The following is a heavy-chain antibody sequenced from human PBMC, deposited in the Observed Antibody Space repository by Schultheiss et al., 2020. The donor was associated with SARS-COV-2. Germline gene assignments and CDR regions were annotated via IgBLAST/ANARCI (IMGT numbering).Heavy chain of an antibody. CDR2: ISAYNGNT. CDR1: GYTFTSYY. V-gene: IGHV1-18*04. J-gene: IGHJ4*02. Sequence: ASVKVSCKASGYTFTSYYMHWVRQAPGQGLEWMGWISAYNGNTNYAQKLQGRVTMTTDTSTSTAYMELRSLRSDDTAVYYCASSLTGTYFDYWGQGTLVTVSS. D-gene: IGHD1/OR15-1a*01. CDR3: ASSLTGTYFDY.